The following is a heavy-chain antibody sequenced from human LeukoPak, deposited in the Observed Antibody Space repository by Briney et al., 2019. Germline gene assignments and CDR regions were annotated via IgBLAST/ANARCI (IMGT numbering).Heavy chain of an antibody. J-gene: IGHJ6*02. CDR3: AREVGIAAAFYYYYGMDV. Sequence: GGSLRLSCAASGFTFSIYWMSWVRQAPGKGLEWVANIKQDGSEKYYVDSVKGRFTISRDNAKNSLYLQMNSLRAEDTAVYYCAREVGIAAAFYYYYGMDVWGQGTTVTVSS. CDR1: GFTFSIYW. CDR2: IKQDGSEK. V-gene: IGHV3-7*01. D-gene: IGHD6-13*01.